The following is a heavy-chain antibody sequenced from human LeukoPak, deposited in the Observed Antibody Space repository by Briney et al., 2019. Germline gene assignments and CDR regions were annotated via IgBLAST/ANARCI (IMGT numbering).Heavy chain of an antibody. CDR2: IYSGGST. V-gene: IGHV3-53*01. CDR3: ASTGSSWDLTFDY. CDR1: GFTVSSNY. J-gene: IGHJ4*02. D-gene: IGHD6-13*01. Sequence: GGSLRLSCAASGFTVSSNYMSWVRQAPGKGLEWVSVIYSGGSTYYADSVKGRFTISRDNSKNTLYLQMNSLRAEDTAVYYCASTGSSWDLTFDYWGQGTLVTVSS.